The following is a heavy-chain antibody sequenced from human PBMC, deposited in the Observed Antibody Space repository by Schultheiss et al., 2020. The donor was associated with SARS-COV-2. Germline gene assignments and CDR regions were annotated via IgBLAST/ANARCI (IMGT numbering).Heavy chain of an antibody. CDR2: IWYDGSNK. Sequence: GGSLRLSCAASGFTFSSYGMHWVRQAPGKGLEWVAVIWYDGSNKYYADSVKGRFTISRDNSKNTLYLQMNSLRAEDTAVYYCARDGYGGSYQSAFDYWGQGTLVTVSS. J-gene: IGHJ4*02. CDR1: GFTFSSYG. V-gene: IGHV3-33*01. D-gene: IGHD1-26*01. CDR3: ARDGYGGSYQSAFDY.